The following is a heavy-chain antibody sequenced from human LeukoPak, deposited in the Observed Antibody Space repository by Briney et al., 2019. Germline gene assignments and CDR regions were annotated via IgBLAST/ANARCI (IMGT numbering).Heavy chain of an antibody. J-gene: IGHJ4*02. Sequence: PGGSLRLSCAAYGFTFSDHAMDWVRQGPGKGLEWVGRIRNKANRYTTGYAASVQGRFTVSRDGSMNSLYLQMNSMKTEDTAVYYCTRLVGANDWGQGTLVTVFS. CDR1: GFTFSDHA. V-gene: IGHV3-72*01. D-gene: IGHD1-26*01. CDR2: IRNKANRYTT. CDR3: TRLVGAND.